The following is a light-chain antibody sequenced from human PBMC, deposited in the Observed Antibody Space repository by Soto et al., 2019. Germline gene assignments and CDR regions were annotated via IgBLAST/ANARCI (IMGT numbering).Light chain of an antibody. CDR3: QTWGTGIHV. CDR2: LNNDGTH. CDR1: SGHTSYP. J-gene: IGLJ1*01. V-gene: IGLV4-69*01. Sequence: QLVLTQSPSASASLGASVNLNCTLSSGHTSYPIAWHQQQPDKGPRYLMKLNNDGTHFKGDGIPDRFSGSSSGAERYLTISRLQSDDEADYYCQTWGTGIHVFGTGTKLTVL.